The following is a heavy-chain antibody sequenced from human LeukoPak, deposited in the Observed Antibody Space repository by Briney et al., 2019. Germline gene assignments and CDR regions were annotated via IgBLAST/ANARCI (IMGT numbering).Heavy chain of an antibody. CDR2: IRSKAYGGTT. CDR1: GFRFGDYA. V-gene: IGHV3-49*04. D-gene: IGHD6-19*01. CDR3: TREVSGWSLGDAFDI. J-gene: IGHJ3*02. Sequence: GGSLRLSCTVSGFRFGDYAMNWVRQAPGKGLEWVGFIRSKAYGGTTEYAASVRGRFNILRDDSKSIAYLQMNSLKTEDTAMYYCTREVSGWSLGDAFDIWGQGTMVTVSS.